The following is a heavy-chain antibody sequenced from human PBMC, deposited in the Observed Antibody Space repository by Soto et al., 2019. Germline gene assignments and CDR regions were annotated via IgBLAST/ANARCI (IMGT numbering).Heavy chain of an antibody. Sequence: GASVKVSCKASGGTFSSYTISWVRQAPGQGLEWMGRIIPILGIANYAQKFQGRVTITADKSTSTAYMELRSLRSDDTAVYYCARVYMDYYGSGSYSPLIDAFDIWGQGTMVTVSS. CDR2: IIPILGIA. CDR3: ARVYMDYYGSGSYSPLIDAFDI. CDR1: GGTFSSYT. D-gene: IGHD3-10*01. J-gene: IGHJ3*02. V-gene: IGHV1-69*02.